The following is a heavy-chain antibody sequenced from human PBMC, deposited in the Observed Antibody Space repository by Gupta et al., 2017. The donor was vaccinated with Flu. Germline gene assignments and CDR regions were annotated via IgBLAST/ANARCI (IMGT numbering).Heavy chain of an antibody. CDR3: VRQPSRRWFDP. V-gene: IGHV4-34*02. CDR2: ISHSGFT. Sequence: VQLLQWGAGLLKPSETLSLTCAVSGGSLGGDYWSWVRQSPGRGLEWIGEISHSGFTNYSPPLKSRVTMAVDSSNNQISLKLNSVTAADTAVYYCVRQPSRRWFDPGGQGTLVTVSS. CDR1: GGSLGGDY. J-gene: IGHJ5*02.